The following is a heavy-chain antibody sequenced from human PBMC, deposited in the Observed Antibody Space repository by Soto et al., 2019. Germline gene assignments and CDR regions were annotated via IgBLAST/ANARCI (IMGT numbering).Heavy chain of an antibody. D-gene: IGHD4-17*01. CDR2: IYSGGST. J-gene: IGHJ3*02. CDR3: AGVYGDYGNDAFDI. V-gene: IGHV3-66*01. CDR1: GFTVSSNY. Sequence: ASVKVSCKASGFTVSSNYMSWVRQAPGKGLEWVSVIYSGGSTYYADSVKGRFTISRDNSKNTLYLQMNSLRAEDTAVYYCAGVYGDYGNDAFDIWGQGTMVTVSS.